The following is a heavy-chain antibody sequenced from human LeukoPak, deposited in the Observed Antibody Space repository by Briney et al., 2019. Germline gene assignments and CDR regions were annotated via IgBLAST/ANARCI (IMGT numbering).Heavy chain of an antibody. D-gene: IGHD2-2*01. V-gene: IGHV1-18*01. CDR3: ARGDVVVSAAVRFDP. CDR2: ISAHDGRT. CDR1: GYTFTSYG. J-gene: IGHJ5*02. Sequence: ASGKVSCKASGYTFTSYGITWVRQAPRQGLEWMGWISAHDGRTNYAQKFQGRVTMTTDTSTSTAYMELRSLRSDDTAVYYCARGDVVVSAAVRFDPWGQGTLVTVSS.